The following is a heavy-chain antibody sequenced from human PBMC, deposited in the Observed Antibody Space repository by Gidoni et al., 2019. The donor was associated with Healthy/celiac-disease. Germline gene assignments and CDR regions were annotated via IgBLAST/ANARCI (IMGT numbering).Heavy chain of an antibody. J-gene: IGHJ4*02. V-gene: IGHV1-2*02. D-gene: IGHD6-6*01. Sequence: QVQLVQSGAEVQKPGASVKVSCKASGYTFTGYYMHWVRQAPGQGLEWMGWITPNSGGTNYAQKFQGRVTMTRDTSISTAYMELSRLRSDDTAVYYCLQTYSSSSWAFDYWGQGTLVTVSS. CDR2: ITPNSGGT. CDR3: LQTYSSSSWAFDY. CDR1: GYTFTGYY.